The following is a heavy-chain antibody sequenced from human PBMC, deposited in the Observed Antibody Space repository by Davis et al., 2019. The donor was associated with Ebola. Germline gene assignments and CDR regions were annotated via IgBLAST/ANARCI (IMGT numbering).Heavy chain of an antibody. Sequence: SETLSLTCTVSGGSISSSSYYWGWIRQPPGKGLEWIGSIYYSGSTYYNPSLKSRVTISVDKSKNQFSLKLSSVTAADTAVYYCARHTPYSRTNNGMDVWGQGTTVTVSS. CDR2: IYYSGST. V-gene: IGHV4-39*07. J-gene: IGHJ6*02. D-gene: IGHD6-13*01. CDR3: ARHTPYSRTNNGMDV. CDR1: GGSISSSSYY.